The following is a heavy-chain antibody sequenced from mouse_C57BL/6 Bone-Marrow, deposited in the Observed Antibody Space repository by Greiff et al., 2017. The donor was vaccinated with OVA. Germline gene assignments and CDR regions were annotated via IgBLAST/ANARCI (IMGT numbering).Heavy chain of an antibody. J-gene: IGHJ2*01. CDR1: GYTFTSYW. CDR3: AGRVLFITTVVANYFDY. D-gene: IGHD1-1*01. Sequence: QVQLQQPGAELVKPGASVKLSCKASGYTFTSYWMHWVKQRPGQGLEWIGMIHPNSGSTNYNEKFKSKATLTVDKSSSTAYMQLSSLPSEDSAVYYCAGRVLFITTVVANYFDYWGQGTTLTVSS. V-gene: IGHV1-64*01. CDR2: IHPNSGST.